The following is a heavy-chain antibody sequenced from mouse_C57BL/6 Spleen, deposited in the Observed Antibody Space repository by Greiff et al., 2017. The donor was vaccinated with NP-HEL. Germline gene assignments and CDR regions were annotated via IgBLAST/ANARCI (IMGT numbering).Heavy chain of an antibody. CDR3: ARSFITTAQGYFDV. D-gene: IGHD1-1*01. Sequence: VQLQQPGAELVRPGSSVKLSCKASGYTFTSYWMHWVKQRPIQGLEWIGNIDPSDSETHYNQKFKDKATLTVDKSSSTAYMQLSSLTSEDSAVYYCARSFITTAQGYFDVWGTGTTVTVSS. V-gene: IGHV1-52*01. CDR2: IDPSDSET. CDR1: GYTFTSYW. J-gene: IGHJ1*03.